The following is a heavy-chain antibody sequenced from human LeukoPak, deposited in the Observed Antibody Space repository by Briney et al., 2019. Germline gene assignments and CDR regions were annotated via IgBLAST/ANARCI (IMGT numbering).Heavy chain of an antibody. Sequence: GGSLRLSCAASGFTFSSCGMHWVRQAPGKGLEWVAVIWYDGSNKYYADSVKGRFTISRDNSKNTLYLQMNSLRAEDTAVYYCARPTYSNYASLDYWGQGTLVTVSS. CDR2: IWYDGSNK. CDR1: GFTFSSCG. CDR3: ARPTYSNYASLDY. D-gene: IGHD4-11*01. V-gene: IGHV3-33*01. J-gene: IGHJ4*02.